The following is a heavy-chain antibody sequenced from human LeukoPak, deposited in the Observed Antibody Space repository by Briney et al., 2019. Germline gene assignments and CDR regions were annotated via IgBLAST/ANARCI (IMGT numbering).Heavy chain of an antibody. V-gene: IGHV4-34*01. CDR3: ATFYSNSLYFDY. D-gene: IGHD4-11*01. CDR2: INHSGST. CDR1: GGSFSGYY. J-gene: IGHJ4*02. Sequence: SETLSLTCAVYGGSFSGYYWSWIRQPPGKGLEWIGEINHSGSTNYNPSLKSRVTISVDTSKNQLSLKLSSVTAADTAVYYCATFYSNSLYFDYWGQGTLVTVSS.